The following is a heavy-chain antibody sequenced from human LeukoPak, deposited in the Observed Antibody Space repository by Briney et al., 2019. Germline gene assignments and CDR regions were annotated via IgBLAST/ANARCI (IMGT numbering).Heavy chain of an antibody. CDR2: IYYSGST. CDR3: ARDRAAVNAFDI. D-gene: IGHD4-17*01. J-gene: IGHJ3*02. V-gene: IGHV4-31*03. Sequence: PSETLSLTCTVSGGSISSGGYYWSWIRQHPGKGLEWIGYIYYSGSTYYNPSFKSRVTISVDTSKNQFSLKLSSVTAADTAVYYCARDRAAVNAFDIWGQGTMVTVSP. CDR1: GGSISSGGYY.